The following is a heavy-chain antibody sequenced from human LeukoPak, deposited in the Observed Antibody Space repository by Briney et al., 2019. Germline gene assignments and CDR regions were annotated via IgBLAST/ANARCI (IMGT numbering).Heavy chain of an antibody. J-gene: IGHJ3*02. D-gene: IGHD1-1*01. Sequence: SETLSLTCTVSGGSISSGGYYWSWIRQHPGKGLEWIGYIYYSGSTYYNPSLKSRVTISVDTSKNQFSLKLSSVTAADTAAYYCAREINEGDAFDIWGQGTMVTVSS. CDR3: AREINEGDAFDI. CDR1: GGSISSGGYY. CDR2: IYYSGST. V-gene: IGHV4-31*03.